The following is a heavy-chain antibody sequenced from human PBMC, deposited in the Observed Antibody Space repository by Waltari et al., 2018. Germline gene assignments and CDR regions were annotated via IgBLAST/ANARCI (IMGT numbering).Heavy chain of an antibody. CDR1: GFTFSSYS. Sequence: EVQLVESGGGLVQPGGSLRLSCAASGFTFSSYSMNWVRQAPGKGLEWISYISTSSSPIYYADSVKGRFTISRDNAKNSLYLQMNSLRAEDTAVYYCARGRVNGYMDVWGNGTTVTVSS. J-gene: IGHJ6*03. D-gene: IGHD3-10*01. V-gene: IGHV3-48*04. CDR2: ISTSSSPI. CDR3: ARGRVNGYMDV.